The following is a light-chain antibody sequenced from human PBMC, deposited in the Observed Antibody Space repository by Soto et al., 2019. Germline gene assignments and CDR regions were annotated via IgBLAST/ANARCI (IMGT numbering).Light chain of an antibody. J-gene: IGKJ2*01. V-gene: IGKV1-9*01. CDR3: QQLNRLST. CDR1: QGISSY. CDR2: AAS. Sequence: DIQLTQSPSFLSASVGDGVTITCRASQGISSYLAWYQQKPGKAPKLLIYAASTLQSGVPSRFSGSGSGTEFTLTISSLQPEDFATYYCQQLNRLSTFGQGTKVDIK.